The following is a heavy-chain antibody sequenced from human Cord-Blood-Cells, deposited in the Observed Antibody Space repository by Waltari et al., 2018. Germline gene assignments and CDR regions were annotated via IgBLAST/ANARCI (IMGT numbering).Heavy chain of an antibody. CDR2: IYYSGST. Sequence: QLQLQESGPGLVKPSETLSLTCTVSGGSISSSSYYWGWIRQPPGKGLEWIGSIYYSGSTYYTPSLKSRVTISVDTSKNQFSRKLSSVTAADTAVYYCARGLGYCSSTSCYNWFDPWGQGTLVTVSS. CDR1: GGSISSSSYY. CDR3: ARGLGYCSSTSCYNWFDP. V-gene: IGHV4-39*01. D-gene: IGHD2-2*01. J-gene: IGHJ5*02.